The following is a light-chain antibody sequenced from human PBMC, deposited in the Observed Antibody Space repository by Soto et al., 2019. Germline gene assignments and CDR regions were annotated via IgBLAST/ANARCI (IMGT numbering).Light chain of an antibody. CDR1: HTVLSNY. CDR2: DAS. CDR3: QLCATSPLT. Sequence: EIGLTQSPATLSLSPGDRATLSCMTSHTVLSNYVAWYQQKPGQAPSRLIYDASTRASGIPDRFSGSWSRTDFTLTLHTQEPEGFGVSHFQLCATSPLTFGQASRVEIE. V-gene: IGKV3-20*01. J-gene: IGKJ1*01.